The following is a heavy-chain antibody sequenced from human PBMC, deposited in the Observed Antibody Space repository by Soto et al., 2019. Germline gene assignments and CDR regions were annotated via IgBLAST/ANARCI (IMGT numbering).Heavy chain of an antibody. D-gene: IGHD1-1*01. Sequence: SETLSLTCAVYGGSFSGYHWSWIRQPPGKGLEWIGEINHSGSTNYNPSLKSRVTISVDTSKNQFSLKLSPVTAADTAVYYCARGLGTHKYYYGMDVWGQGTTVTVSS. CDR2: INHSGST. CDR3: ARGLGTHKYYYGMDV. V-gene: IGHV4-34*01. CDR1: GGSFSGYH. J-gene: IGHJ6*02.